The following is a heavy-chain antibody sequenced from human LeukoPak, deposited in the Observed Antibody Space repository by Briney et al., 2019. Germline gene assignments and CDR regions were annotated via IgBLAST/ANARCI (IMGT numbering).Heavy chain of an antibody. J-gene: IGHJ3*02. CDR3: ARQNDYTEYVREFDI. D-gene: IGHD4-11*01. V-gene: IGHV3-48*01. Sequence: QPGGSLRLSCAASGFTFSDYSMNWVRQAPGKGLEWVSYMSTSSSTIYYADSVKGRFTISRDNAKNSLYLQMNSLRAEDTAIYYCARQNDYTEYVREFDIWGRGTMVTVSS. CDR2: MSTSSSTI. CDR1: GFTFSDYS.